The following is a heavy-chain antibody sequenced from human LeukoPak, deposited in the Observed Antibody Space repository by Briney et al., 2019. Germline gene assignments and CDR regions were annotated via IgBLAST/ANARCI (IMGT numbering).Heavy chain of an antibody. V-gene: IGHV1-18*04. J-gene: IGHJ4*02. D-gene: IGHD3-9*01. CDR2: ISAYNGNT. CDR3: ARDARYFDWLPPAYFDY. Sequence: GASVKVSCKASGYTFTSYGISWVRQATGQGPEWMGWISAYNGNTNYAQKLQGRVTMTTDTSTSTAYMELRSLRSDDTAVYYCARDARYFDWLPPAYFDYWGQGTLVTVSS. CDR1: GYTFTSYG.